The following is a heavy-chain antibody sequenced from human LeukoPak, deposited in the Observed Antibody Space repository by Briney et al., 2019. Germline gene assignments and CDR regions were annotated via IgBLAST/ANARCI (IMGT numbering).Heavy chain of an antibody. V-gene: IGHV3-7*03. J-gene: IGHJ6*02. Sequence: GGSLRLSCAASGFTFSSYWMNWARQAPGKGLEWVASINHNGNVNYYVDSVKGRFTISRDNAKNSLYLQMNSLRAEDTALYYCAKDIKSLRFLEWPYGMDVWGQGTTVTVSS. D-gene: IGHD3-3*01. CDR3: AKDIKSLRFLEWPYGMDV. CDR1: GFTFSSYW. CDR2: INHNGNVN.